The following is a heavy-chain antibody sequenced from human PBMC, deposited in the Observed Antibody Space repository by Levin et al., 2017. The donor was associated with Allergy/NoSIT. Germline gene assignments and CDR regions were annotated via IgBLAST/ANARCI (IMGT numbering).Heavy chain of an antibody. CDR2: ISGSGGST. Sequence: GGSLRLSCAASGFTFSSYAMSWVRQAPGKGLEWVSAISGSGGSTYYADSVKGRFTISRDNSKNTLYLQMNSLRAEDTAVYYCAKDQYISGRYFDWLHRRRYYYYGMDVWGQGTTVTVSS. J-gene: IGHJ6*02. CDR3: AKDQYISGRYFDWLHRRRYYYYGMDV. V-gene: IGHV3-23*01. D-gene: IGHD3-9*01. CDR1: GFTFSSYA.